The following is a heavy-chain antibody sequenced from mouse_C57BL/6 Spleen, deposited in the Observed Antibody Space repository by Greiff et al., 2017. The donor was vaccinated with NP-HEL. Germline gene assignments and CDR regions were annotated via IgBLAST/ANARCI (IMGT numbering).Heavy chain of an antibody. CDR3: ARYGNSYAMDD. CDR2: FYPRSGNT. J-gene: IGHJ4*01. D-gene: IGHD2-1*01. V-gene: IGHV1-81*01. Sequence: VQLQQSGAELARPGASVKLSCKASGYTFTRYGMSWVKQRTGQGLEWIGEFYPRSGNTYYNEKFKGKATLTADRSSSTAYMEFLSLTSEASAVFFCARYGNSYAMDDWGQGTSVTVSS. CDR1: GYTFTRYG.